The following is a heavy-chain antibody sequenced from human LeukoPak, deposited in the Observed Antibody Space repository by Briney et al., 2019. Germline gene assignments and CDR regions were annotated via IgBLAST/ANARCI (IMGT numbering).Heavy chain of an antibody. CDR1: GFTFSSYG. Sequence: PGGSLRLSCAASGFTFSSYGMHWVRQAPGKGLEWVAVIWYDGSNKYYADSVKGRFTISRDNSKNTLYLQMNSLRAEDTAVYYCARGQVVPAAMGGIYGMDVWGKGTTVTVSS. J-gene: IGHJ6*04. CDR3: ARGQVVPAAMGGIYGMDV. V-gene: IGHV3-33*01. CDR2: IWYDGSNK. D-gene: IGHD2-2*01.